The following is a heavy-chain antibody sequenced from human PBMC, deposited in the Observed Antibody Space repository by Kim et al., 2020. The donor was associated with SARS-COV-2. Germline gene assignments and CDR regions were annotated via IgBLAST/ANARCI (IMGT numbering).Heavy chain of an antibody. Sequence: SETLSLTCTVSGGSISSYYWSWIRQPPGKGLEWIGYIYYSGSTNYNPSLKSRVTISVDTSKNQFSLKLSSVTAADTAVYYCARSVTTASRYYYYDSTPPGYWGQGTLVTVSS. D-gene: IGHD3-22*01. CDR2: IYYSGST. CDR1: GGSISSYY. V-gene: IGHV4-59*13. J-gene: IGHJ4*02. CDR3: ARSVTTASRYYYYDSTPPGY.